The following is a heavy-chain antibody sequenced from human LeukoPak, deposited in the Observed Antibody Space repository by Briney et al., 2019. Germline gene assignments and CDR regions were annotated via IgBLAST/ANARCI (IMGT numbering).Heavy chain of an antibody. J-gene: IGHJ6*03. CDR3: ARSIYYGSGSYGGYYYYMDV. V-gene: IGHV1-69*02. CDR1: GGTFSSYT. Sequence: ASVKVSCKASGGTFSSYTISWVRQAPGQGLEWMGRIIPILDIANYAQKFQGRVTITADKSTSTAYMELSSLRSEDTAVYYCARSIYYGSGSYGGYYYYMDVWGKGTTVTVSS. D-gene: IGHD3-10*01. CDR2: IIPILDIA.